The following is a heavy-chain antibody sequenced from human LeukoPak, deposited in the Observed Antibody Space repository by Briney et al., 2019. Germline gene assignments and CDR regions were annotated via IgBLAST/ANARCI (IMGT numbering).Heavy chain of an antibody. CDR2: INHSGST. CDR1: GGSFSGYY. CDR3: ARKRGRSMFDP. V-gene: IGHV4-34*01. Sequence: SETLSLTCAVYGGSFSGYYWSWIRQPPGKGLEWIGEINHSGSTNYNPSLKSRVTISVDTSKNQFSLKLRSVTAADTAVYYCARKRGRSMFDPWGQGTLVTVSS. J-gene: IGHJ5*02.